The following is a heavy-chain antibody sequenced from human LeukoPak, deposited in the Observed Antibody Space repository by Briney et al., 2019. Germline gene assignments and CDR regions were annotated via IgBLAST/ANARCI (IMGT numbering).Heavy chain of an antibody. Sequence: ASVKVSCKASGGTFSSYTISWVRQAPGQGLEWMGRIIPILGIANYAQKFQGRVTITADKSTSTAYMELSSLRSEDTAVYYCARDLRDGSGSPDYYYGVDVWGQGTTVTVSS. CDR1: GGTFSSYT. CDR3: ARDLRDGSGSPDYYYGVDV. J-gene: IGHJ6*02. D-gene: IGHD3-10*01. V-gene: IGHV1-69*04. CDR2: IIPILGIA.